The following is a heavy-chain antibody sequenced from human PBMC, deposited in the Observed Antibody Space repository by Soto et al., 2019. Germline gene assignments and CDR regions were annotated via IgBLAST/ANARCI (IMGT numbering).Heavy chain of an antibody. CDR2: ISAYNGHA. CDR1: GYSFTTYG. V-gene: IGHV1-18*01. Sequence: QVQLVQSGAEVKKPGASVKVSCKASGYSFTTYGVTWVRQAPGQGLEWMGWISAYNGHANYAQKVQDRLTMTTDTSTSTAYMELRSLRSDDTAVYYCARGGDYGDYGMDVWGPGTTVIVYS. D-gene: IGHD4-17*01. CDR3: ARGGDYGDYGMDV. J-gene: IGHJ6*02.